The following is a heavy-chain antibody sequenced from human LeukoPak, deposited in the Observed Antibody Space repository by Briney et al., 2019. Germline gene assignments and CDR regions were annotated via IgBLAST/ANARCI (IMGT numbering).Heavy chain of an antibody. D-gene: IGHD6-19*01. CDR2: FDPEDGET. CDR1: GYTFTGYY. Sequence: ASVKVSCKAPGYTFTGYYIHWVRQAPGKGLEWMGGFDPEDGETIYAQKFQGRVTMTRDMSTSTVYMELSSLRSEDTAVYYCARGGNSGLRTPNDDYWGQGTLVTVSS. CDR3: ARGGNSGLRTPNDDY. V-gene: IGHV1-24*01. J-gene: IGHJ4*02.